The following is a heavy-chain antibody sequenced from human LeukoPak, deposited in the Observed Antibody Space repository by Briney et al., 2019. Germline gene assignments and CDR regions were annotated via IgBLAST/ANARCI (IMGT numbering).Heavy chain of an antibody. CDR1: GFTFSSYW. D-gene: IGHD5-18*01. CDR3: AKERGYSYGLCFDY. V-gene: IGHV3-7*01. CDR2: IKQDGSEK. J-gene: IGHJ4*02. Sequence: GGSLRLSCAASGFTFSSYWRSWVRQAPGKGLEWVANIKQDGSEKYYVDSVKGRFTISRDNAKNSLYLQMNSLRAEDTAVYYCAKERGYSYGLCFDYWGQGTLVTVSS.